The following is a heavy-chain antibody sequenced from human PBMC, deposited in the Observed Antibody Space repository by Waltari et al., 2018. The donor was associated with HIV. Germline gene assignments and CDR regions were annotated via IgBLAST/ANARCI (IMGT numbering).Heavy chain of an antibody. CDR2: MKPNRDNT. Sequence: QVQLVQSGAEVKKPGASVKVSCKASGYTFTSYDINWVRQATGQGIRWMGGMKPNRDNTEDARKFQGRDTLNRKTSRNAAYRELMSLGSEDTAVDYCGRGGRYGSGSYYNMGYWGQGTLVTVSS. CDR1: GYTFTSYD. V-gene: IGHV1-8*01. J-gene: IGHJ4*02. D-gene: IGHD3-10*01. CDR3: GRGGRYGSGSYYNMGY.